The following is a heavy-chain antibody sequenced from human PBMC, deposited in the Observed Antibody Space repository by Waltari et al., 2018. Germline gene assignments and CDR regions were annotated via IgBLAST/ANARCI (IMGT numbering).Heavy chain of an antibody. V-gene: IGHV7-4-1*02. J-gene: IGHJ5*02. CDR2: INTNTGNP. D-gene: IGHD5-12*01. CDR1: GYTFTSYD. CDR3: ARDDLRDGYNP. Sequence: QVQLVQSGAEVKKPGASVKVSCKASGYTFTSYDINWVRQATGQGLEWMGWINTNTGNPTYAQGFTGRFVFSLDTSVSTAYLQISSLKAEDTAVYYCARDDLRDGYNPWGQGTLVTVSS.